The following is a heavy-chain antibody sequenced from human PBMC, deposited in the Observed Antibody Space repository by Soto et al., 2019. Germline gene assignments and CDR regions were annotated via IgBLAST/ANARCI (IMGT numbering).Heavy chain of an antibody. J-gene: IGHJ6*02. V-gene: IGHV1-3*01. CDR3: VSSAAIYNSDVLDV. D-gene: IGHD1-1*01. Sequence: ASGKVSCKASGYTFTSYTIHWVRQAPGQRLEWMGWINAGNGNTKYSQKFQGRVTFTRATSASTAYMELSSLRSEDTAVYYCVSSAAIYNSDVLDVWCQGTTVTVS. CDR2: INAGNGNT. CDR1: GYTFTSYT.